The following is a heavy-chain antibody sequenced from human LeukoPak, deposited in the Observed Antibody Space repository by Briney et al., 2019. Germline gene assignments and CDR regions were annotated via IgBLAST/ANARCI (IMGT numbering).Heavy chain of an antibody. CDR3: ARDGSGWYYFDQ. J-gene: IGHJ4*02. CDR1: GFTFSSYS. Sequence: GGSLRLSCAASGFTFSSYSMNWVRQAPGKGLEWVSYISSSSSTKYYADSVKGRFTISRDNAKNSLHLQMNSLRAEDTAVYYCARDGSGWYYFDQWGQGTLVSVSS. D-gene: IGHD6-19*01. CDR2: ISSSSSTK. V-gene: IGHV3-48*04.